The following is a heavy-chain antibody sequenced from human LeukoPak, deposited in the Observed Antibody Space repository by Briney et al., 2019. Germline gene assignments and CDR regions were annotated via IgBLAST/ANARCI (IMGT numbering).Heavy chain of an antibody. J-gene: IGHJ4*02. CDR3: ARDQYSYAHAAH. V-gene: IGHV3-66*01. CDR1: GFTVSSNY. D-gene: IGHD5-18*01. Sequence: AGGSLRLSCAASGFTVSSNYMSWVRQAPGKGLEWVSVIYSGGTTYYADSVKGRFTISRDNSKNTLHLQMNSLRAEDTAVCYCARDQYSYAHAAHWGQGTLVTVSS. CDR2: IYSGGTT.